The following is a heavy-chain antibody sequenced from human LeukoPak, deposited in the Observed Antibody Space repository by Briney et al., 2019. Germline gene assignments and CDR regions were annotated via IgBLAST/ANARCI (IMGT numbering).Heavy chain of an antibody. CDR3: ASVSWSGYLEGDYYMDV. CDR2: MNPNSGNT. J-gene: IGHJ6*03. CDR1: GYTFTSYD. V-gene: IGHV1-8*01. D-gene: IGHD3-3*01. Sequence: ASVKVSCKASGYTFTSYDVNWVRQATGQGLEWMGWMNPNSGNTGYAQKFQGRVTMTKDTSISTAYMELSRLRSDDTAVYYCASVSWSGYLEGDYYMDVWGKGTTVTVSS.